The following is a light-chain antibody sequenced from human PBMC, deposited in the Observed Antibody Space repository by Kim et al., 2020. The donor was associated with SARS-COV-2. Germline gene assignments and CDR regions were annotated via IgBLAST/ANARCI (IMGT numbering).Light chain of an antibody. Sequence: DIQMTQSPSTLSASVGDRVTITYRASQSISTWLAWYQQKPGKVPKLLVSDASSLKSGVSSRFSGSGSGTEFTITFSSLQPDDFATYYSQQYKSYSRTFGQGTKVDIK. J-gene: IGKJ1*01. CDR2: DAS. V-gene: IGKV1-5*01. CDR3: QQYKSYSRT. CDR1: QSISTW.